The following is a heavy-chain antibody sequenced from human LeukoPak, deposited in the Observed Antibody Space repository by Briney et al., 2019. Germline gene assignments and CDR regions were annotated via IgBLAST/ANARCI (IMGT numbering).Heavy chain of an antibody. Sequence: GGSLRLSCAASGFTFSDYDMHWVRQATGKGLEWVSAIGTAGDTYYTGSVKGRFTISRENAKTSLYLQMNSLRAGDTAVYYCARVAKERVGGVYYFDYWGQGTLVTVSS. V-gene: IGHV3-13*01. CDR2: IGTAGDT. D-gene: IGHD1-1*01. CDR3: ARVAKERVGGVYYFDY. J-gene: IGHJ4*02. CDR1: GFTFSDYD.